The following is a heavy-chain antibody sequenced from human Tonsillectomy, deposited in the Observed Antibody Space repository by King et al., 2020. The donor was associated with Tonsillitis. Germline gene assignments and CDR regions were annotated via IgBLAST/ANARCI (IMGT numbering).Heavy chain of an antibody. CDR3: ARADYYYDSSGYMQFDY. CDR2: IWYDGSNK. Sequence: VQLVESGGGVVQPGRSLRLSYAASGFTFSSYGMHWVRQAPGKGLEWVAVIWYDGSNKYYADSVKGRFTISRDNSKNTLYLQMNSLRAEDTAVYYCARADYYYDSSGYMQFDYWGQGTLVTVSS. CDR1: GFTFSSYG. J-gene: IGHJ4*02. D-gene: IGHD3-22*01. V-gene: IGHV3-33*01.